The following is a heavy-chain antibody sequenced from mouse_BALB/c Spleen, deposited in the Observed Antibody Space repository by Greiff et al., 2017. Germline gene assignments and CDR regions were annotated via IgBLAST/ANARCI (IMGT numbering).Heavy chain of an antibody. V-gene: IGHV5-6-5*01. CDR1: GFTFSSYA. CDR2: ISSGGST. Sequence: EVQLVESGGGLVKPGGSLKLSCAASGFTFSSYAMSWVRQTPEKRLEWVASISSGGSTYYPDSVKGRFTISRDNARNILYLQMSSLRSEDTAMYYCARGPFITTVDPYAMDYWGQGTSVTVSS. D-gene: IGHD1-1*01. CDR3: ARGPFITTVDPYAMDY. J-gene: IGHJ4*01.